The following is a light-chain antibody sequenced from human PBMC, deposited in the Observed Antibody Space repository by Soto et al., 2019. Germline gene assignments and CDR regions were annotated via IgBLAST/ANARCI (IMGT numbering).Light chain of an antibody. V-gene: IGKV1-5*01. CDR1: QSISSW. CDR2: DAS. CDR3: QQYHSYPWT. Sequence: MTQSPSTLSASVGDRVTITCRASQSISSWLAWYQQKPGKAPKLLIYDASSLESGVPSRFSGSGSGTEFTLTISSLQPDDFATYYCQQYHSYPWTFGQGTKVDIK. J-gene: IGKJ1*01.